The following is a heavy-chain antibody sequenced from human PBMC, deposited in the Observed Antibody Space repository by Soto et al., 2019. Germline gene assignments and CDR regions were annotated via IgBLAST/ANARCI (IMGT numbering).Heavy chain of an antibody. J-gene: IGHJ5*02. V-gene: IGHV4-4*02. CDR3: ARGGLRVAHHGKVNHVTWFDP. Sequence: QVQLQESGPGLVKPSGTLSLTCGVSSGSISSGSWWRWVRQPPGKGLGWIGEIYGSGSTNYNPSLRSRATLSVDKSKNQFSLNLTSVTAADTAVDYCARGGLRVAHHGKVNHVTWFDPWGQGTLVTVSS. CDR2: IYGSGST. D-gene: IGHD2-15*01. CDR1: SGSISSGSW.